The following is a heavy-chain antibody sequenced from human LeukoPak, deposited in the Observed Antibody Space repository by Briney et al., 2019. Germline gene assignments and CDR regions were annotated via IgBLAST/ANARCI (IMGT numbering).Heavy chain of an antibody. CDR1: GFTFNHYW. V-gene: IGHV3-7*03. CDR2: IKGDGSKK. Sequence: GGSLRLSCAASGFTFNHYWMRWVRQAPGKGLEWVATIKGDGSKKDYVDSVRGRFTVSIDNAKNSLYLQMSSLRVEDTAIYYCESTTGPWGQGTLVNVSS. CDR3: ESTTGP. D-gene: IGHD1-7*01. J-gene: IGHJ5*02.